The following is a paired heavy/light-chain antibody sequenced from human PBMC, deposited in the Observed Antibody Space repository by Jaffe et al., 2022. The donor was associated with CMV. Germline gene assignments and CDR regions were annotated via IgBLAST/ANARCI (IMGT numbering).Light chain of an antibody. CDR3: QQYSKWPPT. V-gene: IGKV3-15*01. J-gene: IGKJ1*01. CDR1: QSVTSN. Sequence: EIVMTQSPATLSVSPGERATLSCRASQSVTSNLAWYQQKPGQAPRLLISGASTRATGIPARFGGSGSGTEFTLTISSLQSEDFAIYYCQQYSKWPPTFGRGTKVEMK. CDR2: GAS.
Heavy chain of an antibody. J-gene: IGHJ5*02. Sequence: EVQLLESGGDLVQPGGSLRLSCAASGFTFSNYAMSWVRQAPGKGLQWVSTISGGGGTAYFGDSVKGRFTTFYADSVKGRFTISRDSSKNTLYLQMKSLRAEDTAVYYCARDAITVTAGADWFDPWGQGTLVTVSS. CDR1: GFTFSNYA. V-gene: IGHV3-23*01. CDR2: ISGGGGTA. D-gene: IGHD4-17*01. CDR3: ARDAITVTAGADWFDP.